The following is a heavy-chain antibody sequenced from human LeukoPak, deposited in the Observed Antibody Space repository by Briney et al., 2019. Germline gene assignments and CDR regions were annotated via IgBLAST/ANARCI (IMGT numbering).Heavy chain of an antibody. Sequence: GTLSLTCAVSGGSISSSNWWSWVRQAPGKGLEWVSVISGSGSRTYYADSVKGRFTISRDNSRNTIYLQMTSLRAEDTAVYYCASRGHVGSGTYSPYDYWGQGTLVSVSS. V-gene: IGHV3-23*01. CDR3: ASRGHVGSGTYSPYDY. CDR1: GGSISSSN. D-gene: IGHD3-10*01. J-gene: IGHJ4*02. CDR2: ISGSGSRT.